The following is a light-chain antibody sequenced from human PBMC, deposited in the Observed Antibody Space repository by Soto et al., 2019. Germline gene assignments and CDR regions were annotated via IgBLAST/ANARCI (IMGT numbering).Light chain of an antibody. Sequence: DIQMTQSPSTLSASVGDGVTITCRASPSIGSWLAWYQQKPGKAPKLLIYKATNLQSGVPSRFSGSGSGTDFSLTISSLQPVDSATYYCQQYNDFQYTFGQGTKLEI. J-gene: IGKJ2*01. V-gene: IGKV1-5*03. CDR1: PSIGSW. CDR2: KAT. CDR3: QQYNDFQYT.